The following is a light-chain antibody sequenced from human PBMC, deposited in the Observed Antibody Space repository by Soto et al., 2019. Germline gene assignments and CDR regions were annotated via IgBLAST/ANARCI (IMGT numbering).Light chain of an antibody. Sequence: EIVLTQSPGILSLSPGDGATLSCRASQSVSSNYLAWYQQNPGQAPRLLIYGTSTRASGIPDRFSGSGSGTDFTLTITRLEPEDFATYYCQQSYSTPWTFGQGTKVEIK. CDR1: QSVSSNY. CDR2: GTS. CDR3: QQSYSTPWT. J-gene: IGKJ1*01. V-gene: IGKV3-20*01.